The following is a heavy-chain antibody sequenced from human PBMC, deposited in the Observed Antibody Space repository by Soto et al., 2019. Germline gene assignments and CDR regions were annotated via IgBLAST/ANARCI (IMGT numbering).Heavy chain of an antibody. CDR1: GDSISRDY. D-gene: IGHD6-13*01. V-gene: IGHV4-59*01. Sequence: SETLSLTCTVSGDSISRDYWSWIRQSPGKGLEWIGYIYSSGSTNYDPSLKSRVTISLDTSKNQFSLNLNSVTAADTAVYYCARVSDSSRWYIPFDPWGQGTLVTVSS. CDR3: ARVSDSSRWYIPFDP. CDR2: IYSSGST. J-gene: IGHJ5*02.